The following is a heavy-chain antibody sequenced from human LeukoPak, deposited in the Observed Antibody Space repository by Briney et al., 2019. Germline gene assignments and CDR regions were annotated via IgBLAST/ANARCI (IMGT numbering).Heavy chain of an antibody. CDR1: GYPFTGYY. Sequence: ASVKVSCKASGYPFTGYYILWVRQAPGQGLECVGWINPYSGVTTYAQNFQGRVTMTRDTSLSTAYLELSGLKSDDTAVYYCARNYGSGDFDLWGQGTLVTVSS. CDR3: ARNYGSGDFDL. J-gene: IGHJ4*02. CDR2: INPYSGVT. D-gene: IGHD3-10*01. V-gene: IGHV1-2*02.